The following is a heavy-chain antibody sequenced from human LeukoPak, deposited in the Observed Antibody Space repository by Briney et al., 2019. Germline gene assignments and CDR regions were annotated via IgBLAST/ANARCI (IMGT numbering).Heavy chain of an antibody. D-gene: IGHD3-22*01. CDR1: GFTFDDYG. V-gene: IGHV3-20*04. CDR3: ARDRHKYNYDSGGYPPY. CDR2: INWNGSGA. J-gene: IGHJ4*02. Sequence: PGGSLRLSCAAFGFTFDDYGMSWVRQAPGKGLEWVSGINWNGSGAGYADSVKGRFTISRDNAKNSLYLQMNSLKAEDTALFYCARDRHKYNYDSGGYPPYWGQGTLVTVSS.